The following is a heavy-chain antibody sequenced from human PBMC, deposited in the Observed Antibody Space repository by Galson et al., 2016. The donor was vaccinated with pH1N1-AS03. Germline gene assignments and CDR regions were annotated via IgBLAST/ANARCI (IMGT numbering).Heavy chain of an antibody. Sequence: SLRLSCAASGFIFSDYAMHWVRQAPGKGLEWVAFISYDTAREQYADSVKGRFTISKDRPRNMLYLEMNNLRVEDTAVYYCVRETGFSSPWYPFHQWGQGTLVRVSP. D-gene: IGHD6-19*01. CDR2: ISYDTARE. J-gene: IGHJ1*01. V-gene: IGHV3-30-3*01. CDR1: GFIFSDYA. CDR3: VRETGFSSPWYPFHQ.